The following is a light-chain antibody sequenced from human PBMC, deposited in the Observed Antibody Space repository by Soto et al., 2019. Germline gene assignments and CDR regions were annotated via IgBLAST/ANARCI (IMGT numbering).Light chain of an antibody. CDR2: SVH. CDR1: TSNIGSNT. Sequence: QTVVTQAPSASGTPGQRVTISCSGSTSNIGSNTVNWYQQLPGTAPKLLIYSVHQRPSGVPDRFSGSKSGTSASLAISGLQSEDEADYYCAAWDDSLSGPVFGTGTKLTVL. CDR3: AAWDDSLSGPV. V-gene: IGLV1-44*01. J-gene: IGLJ1*01.